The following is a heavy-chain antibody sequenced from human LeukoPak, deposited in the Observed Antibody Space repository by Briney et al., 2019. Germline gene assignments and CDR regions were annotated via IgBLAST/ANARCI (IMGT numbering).Heavy chain of an antibody. CDR1: GFSFSSDG. J-gene: IGHJ6*04. Sequence: GGSLRLSCAASGFSFSSDGMSWVRQAPGKGLEWVSGILGGAGSTYYADSVKGRFTISRDNAKNSLYLQMNSLRAEDTAVYYCAELGITMIGGVWGKGTTVTISS. V-gene: IGHV3-23*01. D-gene: IGHD3-10*02. CDR3: AELGITMIGGV. CDR2: ILGGAGST.